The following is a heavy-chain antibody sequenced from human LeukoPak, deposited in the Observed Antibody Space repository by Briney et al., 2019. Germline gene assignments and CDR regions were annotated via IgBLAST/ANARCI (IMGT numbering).Heavy chain of an antibody. V-gene: IGHV3-48*03. CDR2: ISSSGSTI. Sequence: PGGSLRLSCAASGFTFSSYEMNWVRQAPGKGLEWVSYISSSGSTIYYADSVKGRFTISRDNAKNSLYLQMNSLRAEDTAVYYCARDYYYYDSSGYYYPLILDYWGQGTLVTVSS. CDR3: ARDYYYYDSSGYYYPLILDY. D-gene: IGHD3-22*01. CDR1: GFTFSSYE. J-gene: IGHJ4*02.